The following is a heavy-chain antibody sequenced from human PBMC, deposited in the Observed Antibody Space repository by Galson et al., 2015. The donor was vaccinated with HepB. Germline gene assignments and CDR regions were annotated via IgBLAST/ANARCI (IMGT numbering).Heavy chain of an antibody. CDR3: ARDRAYYDSSGLGDY. CDR2: ISSSSSYI. CDR1: GFTFSSYS. D-gene: IGHD3-22*01. V-gene: IGHV3-21*01. Sequence: SLRLSCAASGFTFSSYSMNWVRQAPGKGLEWVSSISSSSSYIYYADSVKGRFTISRDNAKNSLYLQMNSLRAEDTAVYYCARDRAYYDSSGLGDYWGQGALVTVSS. J-gene: IGHJ4*02.